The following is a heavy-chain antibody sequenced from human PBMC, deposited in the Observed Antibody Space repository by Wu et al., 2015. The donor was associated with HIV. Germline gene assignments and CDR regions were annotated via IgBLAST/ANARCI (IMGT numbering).Heavy chain of an antibody. CDR1: GGTFSSYA. CDR3: AREWTTMVYNWFDP. D-gene: IGHD5-18*01. Sequence: QVQLVQSGAEVKKPGSSVKVSCKASGGTFSSYAMSWVRQAPGQGLEWMGRIIPIFDTANYAQKFQGRVTITADESTSTAYMELSSLRSEDTAVYYCAREWTTMVYNWFDPWGQGTLVTVSS. V-gene: IGHV1-69*13. J-gene: IGHJ5*02. CDR2: IIPIFDTA.